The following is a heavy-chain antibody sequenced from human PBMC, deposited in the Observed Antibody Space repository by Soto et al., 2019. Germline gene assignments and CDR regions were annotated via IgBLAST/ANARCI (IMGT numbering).Heavy chain of an antibody. J-gene: IGHJ4*02. Sequence: QVRLVQSGAEVKKPGASVKVSCKASGYTFTSYAMHWVRQAPGQRLEWMGWINAGNGNTKYSQKFQGRVTITRDTSASTAYMELSSLRSEDTAVYYCAREASLGYCSGGSCYGLDYWGQGTLVTVSS. CDR1: GYTFTSYA. V-gene: IGHV1-3*01. D-gene: IGHD2-15*01. CDR2: INAGNGNT. CDR3: AREASLGYCSGGSCYGLDY.